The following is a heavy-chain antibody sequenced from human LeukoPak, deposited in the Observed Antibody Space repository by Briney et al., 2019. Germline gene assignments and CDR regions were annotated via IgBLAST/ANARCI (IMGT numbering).Heavy chain of an antibody. CDR2: ISGSGGST. Sequence: QPGGTLRLSCAASGFTFSSYGMSWVRQAPGKGLEWVSAISGSGGSTYYADSVKGRFTISRDNSKNTLYLHMNSLRPEDTAVYYCAKWKGAAQTYYYFSMDVWGKGTTVTISS. CDR1: GFTFSSYG. CDR3: AKWKGAAQTYYYFSMDV. V-gene: IGHV3-23*01. D-gene: IGHD6-13*01. J-gene: IGHJ6*03.